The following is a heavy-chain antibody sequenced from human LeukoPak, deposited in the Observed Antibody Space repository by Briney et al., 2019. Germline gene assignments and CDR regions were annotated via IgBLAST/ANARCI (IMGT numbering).Heavy chain of an antibody. V-gene: IGHV4-4*07. CDR2: IYTSGST. D-gene: IGHD3-10*01. CDR3: ASLRSPKQIWFGENIYWFDP. Sequence: KASETLSLTCTVSGGSISSYYWSWIRQPAGKGLEWIGRIYTSGSTNYNPSLKSRVTMSVDTSKNQFSLKLSSVTAADTAVYYCASLRSPKQIWFGENIYWFDPWGQGTLVTVSS. CDR1: GGSISSYY. J-gene: IGHJ5*02.